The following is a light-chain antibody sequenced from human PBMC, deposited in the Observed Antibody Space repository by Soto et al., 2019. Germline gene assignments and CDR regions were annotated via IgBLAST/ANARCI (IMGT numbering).Light chain of an antibody. J-gene: IGKJ4*01. CDR3: QQRSNWPLT. CDR2: KAS. V-gene: IGKV1-5*03. CDR1: QTISSW. Sequence: DIQITQSPSTLSVSLGYRVTITCRASQTISSWLAWYQQKPGKAPKLLIYKASTLKSGVPSRFSGSGSGTEFTLTISSLEPEDFAVYYCQQRSNWPLTFGGGTKVDI.